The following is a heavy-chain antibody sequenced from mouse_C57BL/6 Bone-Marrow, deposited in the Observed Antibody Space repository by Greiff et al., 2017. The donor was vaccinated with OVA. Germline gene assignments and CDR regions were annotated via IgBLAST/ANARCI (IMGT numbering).Heavy chain of an antibody. CDR2: IRNKANGYTT. V-gene: IGHV7-3*01. Sequence: DVKLVESGGGLVQPGGSLSLSCAASGFTFTDYYMSWVRQPPGKALEWLGFIRNKANGYTTEYSASVKGRFTISRDNSQSILYLQMNALRAEDSATYYCARSIYYYGSSFSRDYWGQGTSVTVSS. CDR3: ARSIYYYGSSFSRDY. D-gene: IGHD1-1*01. J-gene: IGHJ4*01. CDR1: GFTFTDYY.